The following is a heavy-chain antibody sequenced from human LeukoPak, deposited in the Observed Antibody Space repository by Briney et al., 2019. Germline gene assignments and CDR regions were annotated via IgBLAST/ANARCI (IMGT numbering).Heavy chain of an antibody. V-gene: IGHV1-8*01. J-gene: IGHJ6*03. D-gene: IGHD6-13*01. CDR3: ASLAAAGRAALQKGNNYYYYMDV. CDR2: MNPNSGNT. CDR1: GYTFTSYD. Sequence: ASVKVSCKASGYTFTSYDINWVRQATGQGPEWMGWMNPNSGNTDYAQKFQGRVTMTRNTSISTAYMELSSLRSEDTAVYYCASLAAAGRAALQKGNNYYYYMDVWGKGTTVTVSS.